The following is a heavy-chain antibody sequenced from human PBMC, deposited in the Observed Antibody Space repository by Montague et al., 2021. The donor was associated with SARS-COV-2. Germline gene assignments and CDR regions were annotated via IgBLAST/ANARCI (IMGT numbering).Heavy chain of an antibody. Sequence: SETLSLTCIVSGSSVRSYYWSWIRQPPGKGLEWIGYIYDSGSTNYNPSLKSRVTISVDTSKNQFSLKLSSVTAADTAVYYCARGNTVTTSGGPYYIDSWGQGTLVTVSA. D-gene: IGHD4-17*01. J-gene: IGHJ4*02. CDR1: GSSVRSYY. V-gene: IGHV4-59*02. CDR2: IYDSGST. CDR3: ARGNTVTTSGGPYYIDS.